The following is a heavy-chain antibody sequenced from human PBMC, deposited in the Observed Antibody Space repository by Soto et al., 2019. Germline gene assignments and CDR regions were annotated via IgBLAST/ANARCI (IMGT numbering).Heavy chain of an antibody. V-gene: IGHV4-61*01. Sequence: SETLSLSCTVSGGSVSSGSYYWSWIRQPPGKGLEWIGYIYYSGSTNYNPSLKSRVTISVDTSKNQFSLKLSSVTAADTAVYYCARYAVVATTYYYYGMDVWGQGTTVTVSS. CDR3: ARYAVVATTYYYYGMDV. D-gene: IGHD2-15*01. CDR1: GGSVSSGSYY. J-gene: IGHJ6*02. CDR2: IYYSGST.